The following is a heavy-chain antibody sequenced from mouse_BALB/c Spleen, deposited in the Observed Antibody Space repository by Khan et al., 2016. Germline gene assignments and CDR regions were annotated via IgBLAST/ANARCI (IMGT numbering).Heavy chain of an antibody. J-gene: IGHJ4*01. CDR3: ARSERYDDAMDY. CDR1: GYTFTTAG. D-gene: IGHD2-14*01. V-gene: IGHV9-4*02. Sequence: QIQLVQSGPELKKHGETVRISCKASGYTFTTAGMQWVQKMPGKGLKWIGWINTHSGVPTYAEDLKGRFAFSLETSASTAYLQISNLKNEDTAMYYCARSERYDDAMDYRVQGATGTVSS. CDR2: INTHSGVP.